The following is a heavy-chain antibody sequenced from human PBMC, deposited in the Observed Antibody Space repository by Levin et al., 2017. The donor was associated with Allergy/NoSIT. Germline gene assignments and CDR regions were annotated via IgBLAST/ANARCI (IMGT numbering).Heavy chain of an antibody. J-gene: IGHJ3*02. CDR2: IYSGGST. CDR3: ARSEELGELLNAFDI. D-gene: IGHD3-10*01. Sequence: LSLTCAASGFTVSSNYMSWVRQAPGKGLEWVSVIYSGGSTYYADSVKGRFTISRDNSKNTLYLQMNSLRAEDTAVYYCARSEELGELLNAFDIWGQGTMVTVSS. V-gene: IGHV3-66*01. CDR1: GFTVSSNY.